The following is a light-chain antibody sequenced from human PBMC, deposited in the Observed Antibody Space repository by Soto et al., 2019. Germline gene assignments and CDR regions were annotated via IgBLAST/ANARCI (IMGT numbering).Light chain of an antibody. V-gene: IGKV1-5*01. Sequence: DIQMTQSPSTLSASVGERVTITCRASQSISSWLAWYQQKPGKAPKLLIYDASSLESGVPSRFSGSGSVTEFTLTISSLQPDDFATYYCQQYNSYLYTFGQGTKLEIK. CDR2: DAS. CDR3: QQYNSYLYT. CDR1: QSISSW. J-gene: IGKJ2*01.